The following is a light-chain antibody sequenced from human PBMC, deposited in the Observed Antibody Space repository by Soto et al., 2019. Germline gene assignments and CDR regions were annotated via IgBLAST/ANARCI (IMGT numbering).Light chain of an antibody. V-gene: IGKV3-20*01. CDR3: QQYANLIT. J-gene: IGKJ5*01. CDR2: GAS. Sequence: EIVLTQSPGTLSLSPGDRATLSCRASQSVSSSYLAWYQQRPGQAPSLLIYGASTRATGIPDRFSGSGSGTDFTLTISRLEPEDFAVYYCQQYANLITFDRGTRLEIK. CDR1: QSVSSSY.